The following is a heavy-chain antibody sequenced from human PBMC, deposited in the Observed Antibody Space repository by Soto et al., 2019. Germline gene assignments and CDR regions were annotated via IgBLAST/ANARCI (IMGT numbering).Heavy chain of an antibody. J-gene: IGHJ3*02. CDR1: GGTFSSYT. D-gene: IGHD5-12*01. CDR2: IIPILGIA. CDR3: AASYSGYDRIAFDI. V-gene: IGHV1-69*02. Sequence: GASVKVSCKASGGTFSSYTISWVRQAPGQGLEWMGRIIPILGIANYAQKFQGRVTITADKSTSTAYMELSSLRSEDTAVYYCAASYSGYDRIAFDIWGQGTMVTVSS.